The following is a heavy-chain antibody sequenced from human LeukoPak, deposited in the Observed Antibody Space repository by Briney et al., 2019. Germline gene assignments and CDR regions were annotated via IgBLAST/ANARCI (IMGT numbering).Heavy chain of an antibody. V-gene: IGHV3-9*01. CDR1: GFTFDDYA. CDR3: AKVYGGYSYGLGY. CDR2: ISWNSGSI. Sequence: GGSLRLYCAASGFTFDDYAMHWVRQAPGKGLEWVSGISWNSGSIGYADSVKGRFTISRDNAKNSLYLQMNSLRAEDTALYYCAKVYGGYSYGLGYWGQGTLVTVSS. J-gene: IGHJ4*02. D-gene: IGHD5-18*01.